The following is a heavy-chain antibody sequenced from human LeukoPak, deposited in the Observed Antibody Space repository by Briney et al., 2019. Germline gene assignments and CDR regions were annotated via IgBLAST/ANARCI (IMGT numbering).Heavy chain of an antibody. J-gene: IGHJ6*02. CDR1: GGSVSSGSYY. CDR2: IYYSGST. D-gene: IGHD1-26*01. V-gene: IGHV4-61*01. CDR3: AREGIVGAPYYYYGMDV. Sequence: PSETLSLNCTVSGGSVSSGSYYGSWIRQPPGKGLEWIGYIYYSGSTNYNPSLKSRVTISVDTSKNQFSLKLSSVTAADTAVYYCAREGIVGAPYYYYGMDVWGQGTTVTVSS.